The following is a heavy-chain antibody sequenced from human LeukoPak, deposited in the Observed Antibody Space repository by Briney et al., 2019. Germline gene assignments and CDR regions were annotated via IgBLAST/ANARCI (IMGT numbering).Heavy chain of an antibody. V-gene: IGHV4-38-2*01. D-gene: IGHD3-3*01. CDR1: GYSISTGYH. CDR2: VYRSGST. J-gene: IGHJ4*02. Sequence: SETLSLTCVVSGYSISTGYHWGWIRQPPGEGLEWIGSVYRSGSTYYNPSLKSRVTMSVDTSKNQISLKLTSVTAADTAVYYCARHHGNFWSGYYIYWGQGILVTVSS. CDR3: ARHHGNFWSGYYIY.